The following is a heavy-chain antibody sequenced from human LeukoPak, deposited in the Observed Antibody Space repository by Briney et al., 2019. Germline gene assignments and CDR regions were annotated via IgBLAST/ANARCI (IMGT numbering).Heavy chain of an antibody. CDR2: ISDGGSAT. D-gene: IGHD3-10*02. V-gene: IGHV3-7*03. Sequence: GGSLRLSCVASGYTFSPYWMSWVRQTPGKGLEWVASISDGGSATYYVDSVRSRFTISRDDAKNSLFLQMNSLRADDTAVYHCTRENYVPDSWGQGTLVTVSS. J-gene: IGHJ4*02. CDR3: TRENYVPDS. CDR1: GYTFSPYW.